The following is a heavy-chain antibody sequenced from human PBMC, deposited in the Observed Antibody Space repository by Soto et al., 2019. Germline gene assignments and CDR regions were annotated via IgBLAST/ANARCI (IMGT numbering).Heavy chain of an antibody. CDR2: IKQDGSEK. CDR1: GFTFSNHW. Sequence: EVQLVESGGGLVQPGESLRLSCAASGFTFSNHWINWIRQTPGRGLEWLAVIKQDGSEKYYVDSVKGRFTVSRHNAMNSAYLQMNSLRVDDTAVYYCARDWYMDYWGQGTLVTVSS. V-gene: IGHV3-7*04. D-gene: IGHD1-20*01. CDR3: ARDWYMDY. J-gene: IGHJ4*02.